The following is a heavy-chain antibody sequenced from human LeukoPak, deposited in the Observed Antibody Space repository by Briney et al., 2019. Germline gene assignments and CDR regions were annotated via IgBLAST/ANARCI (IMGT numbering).Heavy chain of an antibody. CDR1: GFTFSSFA. CDR3: AGRDCGTSCYRGLLQF. D-gene: IGHD2-2*02. V-gene: IGHV3-23*01. J-gene: IGHJ4*02. Sequence: GSLRLSCAASGFTFSSFAMTWVRQSPRKGLEWVSAISGRHGTTYYADSVQGRFTISRDNSKNMVFLQMNSLRAEDTAVYYCAGRDCGTSCYRGLLQFWGQGTLVTVSS. CDR2: ISGRHGTT.